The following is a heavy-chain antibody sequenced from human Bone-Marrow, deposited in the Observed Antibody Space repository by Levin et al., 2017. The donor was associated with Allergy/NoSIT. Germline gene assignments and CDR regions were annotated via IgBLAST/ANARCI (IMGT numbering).Heavy chain of an antibody. Sequence: QTLSLTCTFSGFSLSTSGMRVSWIRQPPGKALEWLARIDWDDDKFYSTSLKTRLTISKDTSKNQVVLTMTNMDPVDTATYYCARQPGCSSTSCPEYFQHWGQGTLVTVSS. CDR2: IDWDDDK. CDR1: GFSLSTSGMR. D-gene: IGHD2-2*01. CDR3: ARQPGCSSTSCPEYFQH. J-gene: IGHJ1*01. V-gene: IGHV2-70*04.